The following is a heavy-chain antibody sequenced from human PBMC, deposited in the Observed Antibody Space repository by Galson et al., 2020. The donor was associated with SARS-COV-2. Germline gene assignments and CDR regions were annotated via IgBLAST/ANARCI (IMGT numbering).Heavy chain of an antibody. V-gene: IGHV3-21*01. Sequence: TGGSLRLPCAASGFTFSSYSMNWVRQAPGKGLEWVSSISSSSSYIYYADSVKGRFTISRDNAKNSLYLQMNSLRAEDTAVYYCARDSITIFGVVITRSDYYGMDVWGQGTTVTVSS. CDR3: ARDSITIFGVVITRSDYYGMDV. CDR2: ISSSSSYI. J-gene: IGHJ6*02. CDR1: GFTFSSYS. D-gene: IGHD3-3*01.